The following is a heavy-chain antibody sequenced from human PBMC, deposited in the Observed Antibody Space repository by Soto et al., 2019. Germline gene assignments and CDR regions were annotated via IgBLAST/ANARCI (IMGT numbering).Heavy chain of an antibody. J-gene: IGHJ3*01. Sequence: QLQLQRRGAGLLRPSETLSLTCVVSGGPFRGYYWSWIRQSPGKGLEWIGEINHSGSSNSNPSLKSRVTNSVDMAKTQFSMNLTSVTAADAAVYYCARGRGFMSRNALDLWGQGTRVIVSS. D-gene: IGHD2-2*01. CDR1: GGPFRGYY. V-gene: IGHV4-34*01. CDR3: ARGRGFMSRNALDL. CDR2: INHSGSS.